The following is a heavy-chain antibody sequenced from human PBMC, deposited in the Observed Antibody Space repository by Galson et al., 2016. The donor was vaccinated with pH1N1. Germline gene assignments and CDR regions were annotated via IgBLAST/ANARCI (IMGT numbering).Heavy chain of an antibody. D-gene: IGHD4-17*01. CDR2: IYWDDDK. J-gene: IGHJ4*02. CDR3: AHFFYGDYVDYFDY. V-gene: IGHV2-5*02. Sequence: PALVKPTQTLTLTCTFSGFSLNSSGMGVGWIRQPPGKALEWLALIYWDDDKRYSPSLKTRLTINKDTSKNQVVLMMTNMDPVDTATYYCAHFFYGDYVDYFDYWGQGTLVTVSS. CDR1: GFSLNSSGMG.